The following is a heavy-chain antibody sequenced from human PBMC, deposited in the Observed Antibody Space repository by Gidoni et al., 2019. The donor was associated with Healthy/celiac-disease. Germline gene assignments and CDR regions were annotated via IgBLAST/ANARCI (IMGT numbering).Heavy chain of an antibody. D-gene: IGHD5-12*01. Sequence: QVQLVQSGAEVKKPGSSVKVSGKASGGTFSSYAISGVRQAPGQGLEWMGGIIPIVGTANYAQKFQGSVTITADESTSTAYMELSSLRSEDTAVYYCARVDEGGYDERAFDIWGQGTMVTVSS. CDR1: GGTFSSYA. CDR3: ARVDEGGYDERAFDI. CDR2: IIPIVGTA. V-gene: IGHV1-69*01. J-gene: IGHJ3*02.